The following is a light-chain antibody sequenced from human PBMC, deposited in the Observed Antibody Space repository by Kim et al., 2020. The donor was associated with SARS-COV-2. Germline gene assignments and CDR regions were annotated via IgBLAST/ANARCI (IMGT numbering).Light chain of an antibody. CDR2: DVS. Sequence: GQSITIPCPDTSSAFGYYTSFSWYQQHPGKVPKLIIYDVSERASGVSNRFSGSQSGNTASLTISGLRAEDEADYYCSSHTTSSTYVFGSGTKVTVL. V-gene: IGLV2-14*04. J-gene: IGLJ1*01. CDR3: SSHTTSSTYV. CDR1: SSAFGYYTS.